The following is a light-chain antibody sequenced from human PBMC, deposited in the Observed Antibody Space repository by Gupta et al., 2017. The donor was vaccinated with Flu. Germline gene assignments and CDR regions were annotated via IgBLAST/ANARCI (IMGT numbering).Light chain of an antibody. CDR3: CSYAGSYTYWV. Sequence: QSALTQPRPVSGSPGQSVPISCTGTSSDVGGYNYVSWYQQHPGKAPKLMIYDVSNRPSGVPDRFSGSKSGNTASLTISGLQAEDEADYYCCSYAGSYTYWVFGGGTKLTVL. V-gene: IGLV2-11*01. CDR1: SSDVGGYNY. CDR2: DVS. J-gene: IGLJ3*02.